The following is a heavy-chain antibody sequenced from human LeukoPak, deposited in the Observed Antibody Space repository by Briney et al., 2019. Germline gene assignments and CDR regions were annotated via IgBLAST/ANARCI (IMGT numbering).Heavy chain of an antibody. Sequence: GASVNVSCKTSGYTFTAYYIHWVRQAPGQGLEWMGWINPNSGGTNYAQKFQGRVTMTRDTSISTAYMELSSLRSEDTAVYYCARGGHSSSWTDIDYWGQGTLVTVSS. J-gene: IGHJ4*02. CDR2: INPNSGGT. D-gene: IGHD6-13*01. V-gene: IGHV1-2*02. CDR3: ARGGHSSSWTDIDY. CDR1: GYTFTAYY.